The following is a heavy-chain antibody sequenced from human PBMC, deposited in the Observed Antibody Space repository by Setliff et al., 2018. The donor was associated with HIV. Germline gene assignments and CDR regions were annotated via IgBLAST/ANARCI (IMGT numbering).Heavy chain of an antibody. CDR2: IHTSGST. D-gene: IGHD5-12*01. CDR3: ARDWGYIAATPDY. V-gene: IGHV4-4*07. J-gene: IGHJ4*02. Sequence: PSETLSLTCSVSGDSFSGYHWTWVRQPAGKGLEWIGRIHTSGSTNYNPSLKSRVTISVDTSKNQFSLNLSSVTAADTAIYYCARDWGYIAATPDYWGQGTRVTVSS. CDR1: GDSFSGYH.